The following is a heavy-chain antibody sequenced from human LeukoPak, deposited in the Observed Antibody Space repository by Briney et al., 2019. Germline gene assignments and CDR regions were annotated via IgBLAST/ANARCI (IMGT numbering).Heavy chain of an antibody. CDR3: APVLRYFDWLSFDP. D-gene: IGHD3-9*01. CDR1: GYTFTGYY. J-gene: IGHJ5*02. CDR2: INPNSGGT. Sequence: ASVKVSXKASGYTFTGYYMHWVRQAPGQGLEWMGWINPNSGGTNYAQKFQGRVTMTRDTSISTAYMELSRLRSDDTAVYYCAPVLRYFDWLSFDPWGQGTLVTVSS. V-gene: IGHV1-2*02.